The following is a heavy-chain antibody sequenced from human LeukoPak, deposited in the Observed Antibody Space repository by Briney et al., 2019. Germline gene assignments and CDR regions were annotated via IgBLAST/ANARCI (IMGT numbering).Heavy chain of an antibody. CDR1: GYTFTGYY. CDR2: INPNSGGT. V-gene: IGHV1-2*02. J-gene: IGHJ4*02. D-gene: IGHD5-24*01. Sequence: ASVEVFCKASGYTFTGYYMHWVRQPPGQGLEGMGWINPNSGGTNYAQKFPGRVTMTRDTSISAVYMELNSLRSDDTAVYYCGRDGTGVYNLVQYWGQGTLVTVAS. CDR3: GRDGTGVYNLVQY.